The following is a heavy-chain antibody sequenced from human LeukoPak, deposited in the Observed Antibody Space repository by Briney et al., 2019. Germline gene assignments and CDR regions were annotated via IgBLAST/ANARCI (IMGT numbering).Heavy chain of an antibody. V-gene: IGHV1-69*04. Sequence: GASVKVSCKASGGTFSSYAISWVRQAPGQGLEWMGRIIPILGIANYAQKFQGRVTITADKSTSTAYMELSSLRSEDTAVYYCARDLIMDHSLIIEYYYDSSVLWGFDYWGQGTLVTVSS. CDR2: IIPILGIA. D-gene: IGHD3-22*01. CDR1: GGTFSSYA. J-gene: IGHJ4*02. CDR3: ARDLIMDHSLIIEYYYDSSVLWGFDY.